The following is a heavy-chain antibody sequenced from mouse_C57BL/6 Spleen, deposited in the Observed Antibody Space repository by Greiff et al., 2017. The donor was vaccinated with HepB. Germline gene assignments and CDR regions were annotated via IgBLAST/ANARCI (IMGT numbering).Heavy chain of an antibody. CDR2: IDPEDGET. J-gene: IGHJ4*01. CDR1: GFNIKDYY. D-gene: IGHD1-1*01. CDR3: ARELLPAYYYAMDY. V-gene: IGHV14-2*01. Sequence: VHVKQSGAELVKPGASVKLSCTASGFNIKDYYMHWVKQRTEQGLEWIGRIDPEDGETKYAPKFQGKATITADTSSNTAYLQLSSLTSEDTAVYYCARELLPAYYYAMDYWGQGTSVTVSS.